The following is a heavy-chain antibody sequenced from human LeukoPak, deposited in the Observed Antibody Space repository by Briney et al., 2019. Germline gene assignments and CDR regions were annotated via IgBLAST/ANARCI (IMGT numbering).Heavy chain of an antibody. J-gene: IGHJ6*02. Sequence: GGSLRLSCAASGFTFSSYAMSWVRQAPGKGLEWVSAISGSGGSTYYADSVKGRFTISRDNSKNTLYLQMNSLRAEDTAVYYCAKDLLVVPAAILYYYYGMDVWGQGTTVTVSS. D-gene: IGHD2-2*02. V-gene: IGHV3-23*01. CDR2: ISGSGGST. CDR1: GFTFSSYA. CDR3: AKDLLVVPAAILYYYYGMDV.